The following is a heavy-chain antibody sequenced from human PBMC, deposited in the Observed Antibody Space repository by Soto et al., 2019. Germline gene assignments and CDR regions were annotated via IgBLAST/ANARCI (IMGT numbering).Heavy chain of an antibody. CDR1: GFTFSSYA. CDR2: ISGSGGST. J-gene: IGHJ4*02. V-gene: IGHV3-23*01. D-gene: IGHD3-10*01. Sequence: EVPLLESGGGLVQPGGSLRLSCAASGFTFSSYAMSWVRQAPGKGLEWVSAISGSGGSTYYADSVKGRFTISRDNSKNTLYLQMNSLRAEDTAVYYCAKAASTYYYGSGSYQPPFDYWGQGTLVTVSS. CDR3: AKAASTYYYGSGSYQPPFDY.